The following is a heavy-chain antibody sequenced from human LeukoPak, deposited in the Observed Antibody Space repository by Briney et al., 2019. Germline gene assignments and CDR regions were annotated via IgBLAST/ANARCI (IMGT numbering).Heavy chain of an antibody. V-gene: IGHV4-38-2*01. CDR3: ARVKVLWFGASAFDI. D-gene: IGHD3-10*01. CDR2: IYHSGST. Sequence: PSETLSLTCAVFGYSMSSGYYWGWIRQPPGKGLEWIGSIYHSGSTYYNPSLKSRVTISVDTSKNQFSLKLSSVTAADTAVYYCARVKVLWFGASAFDIWGQGTMVTVSS. CDR1: GYSMSSGYY. J-gene: IGHJ3*02.